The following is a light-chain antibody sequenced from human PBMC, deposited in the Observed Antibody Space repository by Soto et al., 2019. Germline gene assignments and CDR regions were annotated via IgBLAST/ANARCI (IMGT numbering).Light chain of an antibody. V-gene: IGLV2-23*01. Sequence: QSALTQPASVSGSPGQSITISCTGTSSDVGSYNLVSWYQQHPGKAPKLMIYEGSKRPSGVSNRFSGSKSGNTASLTISGLDAEDEADYYCCSYGGSSTYVFGTGTKLTVL. CDR2: EGS. CDR3: CSYGGSSTYV. CDR1: SSDVGSYNL. J-gene: IGLJ1*01.